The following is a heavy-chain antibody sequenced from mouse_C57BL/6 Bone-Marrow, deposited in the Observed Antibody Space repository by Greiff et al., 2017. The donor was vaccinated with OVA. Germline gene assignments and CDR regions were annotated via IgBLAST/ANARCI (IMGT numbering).Heavy chain of an antibody. D-gene: IGHD2-2*01. V-gene: IGHV3-6*01. CDR1: GYSITSGYY. CDR3: ARARGYDGVDY. J-gene: IGHJ2*01. CDR2: ISYDGSN. Sequence: VQLQQSGPGLVKPSQSLSLTCSVTGYSITSGYYWNWIRQFPGNKLEWMGYISYDGSNNYNPSLKNRISITRDTSKNQFFLKLNSVTTEDTATYYCARARGYDGVDYWGQGTTLTVSS.